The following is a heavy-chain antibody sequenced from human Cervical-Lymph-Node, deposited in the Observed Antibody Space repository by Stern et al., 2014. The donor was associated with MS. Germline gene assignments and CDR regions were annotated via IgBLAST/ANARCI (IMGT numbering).Heavy chain of an antibody. Sequence: VQLEESGGGVVQPGRSLRLSCAASGFTFSSYGMHWVRQAPGKGLEWVAVLSYDGSNKYYADSVKARFTISRDNSKNTLYLQMNSLRAEDTAVYYCAKDGSGSSFDYWGQGTLVTVSS. V-gene: IGHV3-30*18. J-gene: IGHJ4*02. CDR1: GFTFSSYG. CDR3: AKDGSGSSFDY. CDR2: LSYDGSNK. D-gene: IGHD1-26*01.